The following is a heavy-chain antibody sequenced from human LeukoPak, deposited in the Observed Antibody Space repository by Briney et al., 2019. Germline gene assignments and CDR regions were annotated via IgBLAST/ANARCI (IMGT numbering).Heavy chain of an antibody. V-gene: IGHV3-48*01. Sequence: QPGGSLRLSCAASGFTFSSYSMNWVRQAPGKGLEWVSYISSSSSTIYYADSVKGRFTISRDNSKNTLYLQMNSLRAEDTAVYYCAKDRGNWNYAGEFDYWGQGTLVTVSS. CDR3: AKDRGNWNYAGEFDY. D-gene: IGHD1-7*01. CDR2: ISSSSSTI. CDR1: GFTFSSYS. J-gene: IGHJ4*02.